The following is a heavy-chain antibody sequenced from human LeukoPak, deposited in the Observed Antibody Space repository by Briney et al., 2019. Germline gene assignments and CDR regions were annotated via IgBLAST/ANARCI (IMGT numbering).Heavy chain of an antibody. CDR1: GGTFSSYA. J-gene: IGHJ4*02. V-gene: IGHV1-69*05. D-gene: IGHD6-13*01. CDR2: IIPIFGTA. Sequence: ASVKVSCKASGGTFSSYAISWVRQAPGQGLEWMGGIIPIFGTANYAQKFQGRVTITTDESTSTAYMELSSLRSEDTAVYYCARDLGIAAATYYFDYWGQGTLVTVSS. CDR3: ARDLGIAAATYYFDY.